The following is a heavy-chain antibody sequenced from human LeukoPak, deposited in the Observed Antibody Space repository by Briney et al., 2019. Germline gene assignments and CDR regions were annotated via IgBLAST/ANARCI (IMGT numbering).Heavy chain of an antibody. D-gene: IGHD3-22*01. CDR2: TNPNSGNT. CDR3: ARAGYYYDSSGYNVDF. Sequence: ASVTVSCKASGYTFTNYDINWVRQATGQGLEWMGWTNPNSGNTGYAQKFQGRVTMTRQTSITTAYMELSSLRSEDTAVYYCARAGYYYDSSGYNVDFWGQGTLVTVSS. V-gene: IGHV1-8*01. J-gene: IGHJ4*02. CDR1: GYTFTNYD.